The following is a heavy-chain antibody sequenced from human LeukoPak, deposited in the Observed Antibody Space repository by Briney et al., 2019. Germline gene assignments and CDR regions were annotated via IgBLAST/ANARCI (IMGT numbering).Heavy chain of an antibody. D-gene: IGHD3-22*01. CDR3: ERRPISMIVVAFAV. CDR1: GGSISSGCYY. CDR2: IYTSGST. Sequence: SESLSLTCTVSGGSISSGCYYWSWIREPAGKGLEWIGRIYTSGSTNYNPSLKSRVTISVDTSKNQFSLKLRSVAAADTDVSSSERRPISMIVVAFAVGGQGTLVTVSS. J-gene: IGHJ4*02. V-gene: IGHV4-61*02.